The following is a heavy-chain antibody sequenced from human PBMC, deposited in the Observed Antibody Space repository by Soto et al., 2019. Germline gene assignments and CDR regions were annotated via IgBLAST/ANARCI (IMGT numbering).Heavy chain of an antibody. D-gene: IGHD2-2*01. CDR3: ARSSNLDY. Sequence: GGSLRLSCAASGFTFSDYYMTWIRQAPGKGLEWVSYISAGGDTIYHADSVKGRFTISRDNAKNSLYLQMSRLTSDDTAVYYCARSSNLDYWGQGALVTVSS. CDR1: GFTFSDYY. V-gene: IGHV3-11*01. J-gene: IGHJ4*02. CDR2: ISAGGDTI.